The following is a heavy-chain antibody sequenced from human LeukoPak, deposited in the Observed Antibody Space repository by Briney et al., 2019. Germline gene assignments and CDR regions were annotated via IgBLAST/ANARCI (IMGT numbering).Heavy chain of an antibody. J-gene: IGHJ4*02. D-gene: IGHD3-22*01. CDR2: IYSSGSA. CDR3: ARDRTFDRTFDY. V-gene: IGHV4-61*09. CDR1: GCSINSGNLS. Sequence: PSETLSLACTGSGCSINSGNLSRSWIRQPAGKGLERIANIYSSGSANYNPSLKSRVTISLDMSKTQFTLNLRSVTAADTAVYYCARDRTFDRTFDYWGQGTLVTVSS.